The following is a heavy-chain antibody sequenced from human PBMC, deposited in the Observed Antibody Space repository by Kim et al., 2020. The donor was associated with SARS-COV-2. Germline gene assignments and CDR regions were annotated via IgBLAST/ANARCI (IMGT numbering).Heavy chain of an antibody. Sequence: SVKVSCKASGGTFSSYAISWVRQAPGQGLEWMGGIIPIFGTANYAQKFQGRVTITADESTSTAYMELSSLRSEDTAVYYCARDDSSGIGSFDYWGQGTLVTVSS. CDR1: GGTFSSYA. D-gene: IGHD3-22*01. CDR2: IIPIFGTA. V-gene: IGHV1-69*13. CDR3: ARDDSSGIGSFDY. J-gene: IGHJ4*02.